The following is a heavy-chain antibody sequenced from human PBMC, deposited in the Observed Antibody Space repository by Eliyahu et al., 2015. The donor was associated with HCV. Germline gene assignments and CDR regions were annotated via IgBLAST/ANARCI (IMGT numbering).Heavy chain of an antibody. D-gene: IGHD3-22*01. CDR2: ITTSSRYI. J-gene: IGHJ4*02. V-gene: IGHV3-21*01. Sequence: EVQLVDSGGGLVKPGGSLRLSCAASGFTFSXXSXNWVRQAPGKGLEWVSSITTSSRYIYYADSVKGRFTISRDNAKNSLYLQLNSLRAEDTAVYYCARGDRFYYDSSGYLGYYCDYWGQGTLVTVSS. CDR3: ARGDRFYYDSSGYLGYYCDY. CDR1: GFTFSXXS.